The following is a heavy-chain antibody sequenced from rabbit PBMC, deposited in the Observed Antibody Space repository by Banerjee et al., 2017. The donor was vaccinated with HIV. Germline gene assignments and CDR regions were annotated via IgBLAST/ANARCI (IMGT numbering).Heavy chain of an antibody. J-gene: IGHJ4*01. CDR1: GFSYSGGYD. V-gene: IGHV1S40*01. Sequence: QSLEESGGDLVKPGASLTLTCKASGFSYSGGYDMCWVRQAPGKGLEWIACIYAGSSGSTYYASWAKGRFTISKTSSTTVTLQMTSLTAADTATYFCARDDAGSSYYFNLWGPGTLVTVS. CDR2: IYAGSSGST. CDR3: ARDDAGSSYYFNL. D-gene: IGHD8-1*01.